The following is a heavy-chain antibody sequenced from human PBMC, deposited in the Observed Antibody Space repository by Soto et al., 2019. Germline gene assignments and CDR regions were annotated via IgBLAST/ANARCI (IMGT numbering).Heavy chain of an antibody. CDR3: ASDPYYYASGF. V-gene: IGHV3-11*01. Sequence: GGSLRLSCAASGFRFSDHYMTWIRQAPGKGLEWVSKISGDGTTIYYADSVKGRFTVSRDNAKNSVYLQMNSLRAEDTAVYYCASDPYYYASGFWGQGTLVTVSS. J-gene: IGHJ4*02. CDR1: GFRFSDHY. CDR2: ISGDGTTI. D-gene: IGHD3-10*01.